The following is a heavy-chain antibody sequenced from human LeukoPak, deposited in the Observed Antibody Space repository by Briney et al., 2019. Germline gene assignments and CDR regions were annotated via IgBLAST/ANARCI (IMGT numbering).Heavy chain of an antibody. CDR2: INWNGGST. V-gene: IGHV3-20*04. D-gene: IGHD4-17*01. CDR3: ARANTGYYYYYMDV. CDR1: GFTFDVYG. J-gene: IGHJ6*03. Sequence: GGSLRLSCAASGFTFDVYGMRWVRQAPGKGLEWVSGINWNGGSTGYADSVKGRFTISRDNAKNSLYLQMNSLRAEDTALYYCARANTGYYYYYMDVWGKGTTVTVSS.